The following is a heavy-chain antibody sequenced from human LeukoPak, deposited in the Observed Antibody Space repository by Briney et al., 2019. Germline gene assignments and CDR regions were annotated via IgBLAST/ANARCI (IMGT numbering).Heavy chain of an antibody. J-gene: IGHJ2*01. V-gene: IGHV3-7*01. CDR1: GFTSSTYW. CDR3: ARDRDSRWDFDL. CDR2: IKQDGSET. D-gene: IGHD3-22*01. Sequence: GESLKISCAASGFTSSTYWMSWVRQAPGKGLEWVASIKQDGSETYYVDSVKGRFTLSRDNAKNSLYLQMNSLRADDTAVYYCARDRDSRWDFDLWGRGTLVTVSS.